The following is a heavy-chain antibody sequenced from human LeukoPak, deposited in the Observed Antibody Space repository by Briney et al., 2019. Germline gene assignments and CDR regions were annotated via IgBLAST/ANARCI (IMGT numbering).Heavy chain of an antibody. CDR3: ARDPSNTSGWKTWFDP. D-gene: IGHD6-19*01. CDR2: ISAYNSDT. V-gene: IGHV1-18*01. Sequence: ASVKVSCKASGFIFTKYGINWVRQAPGQGLEWVGWISAYNSDTRYAQKFQGRVTLTTDTPTTTAFMELRSLSSDDTAVYYCARDPSNTSGWKTWFDPWGQGTQVTVSS. CDR1: GFIFTKYG. J-gene: IGHJ5*02.